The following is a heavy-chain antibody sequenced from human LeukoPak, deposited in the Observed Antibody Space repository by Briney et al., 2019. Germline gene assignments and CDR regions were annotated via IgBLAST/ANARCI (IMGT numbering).Heavy chain of an antibody. CDR1: GGTFSSYA. CDR2: MNPNSGNT. J-gene: IGHJ4*02. CDR3: ARGYKPAYSTGWSIFDY. V-gene: IGHV1-8*02. Sequence: ASVKVSCKASGGTFSSYAINWVRQATGQGLEWMGWMNPNSGNTAYAQKFQGRVTMTRNTSVDTAYMELSSLKCDDTAVYYCARGYKPAYSTGWSIFDYWGQGTLVAVSS. D-gene: IGHD6-19*01.